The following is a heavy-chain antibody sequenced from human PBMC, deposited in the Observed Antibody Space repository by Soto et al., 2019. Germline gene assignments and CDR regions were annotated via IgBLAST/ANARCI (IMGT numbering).Heavy chain of an antibody. J-gene: IGHJ6*02. CDR2: ISAYNGNT. D-gene: IGHD3-22*01. V-gene: IGHV1-18*01. Sequence: QVQLVQSGAEVKKPGASVKVSCKASGYTFTSYGISWVRQAPGQGLEWMGWISAYNGNTNYAQKLQGRVTMTTDTPPSTAYMELRSLRSDDTAVYYCARLDSSGYYYYYYYGMDVWGQGTTVTVSS. CDR1: GYTFTSYG. CDR3: ARLDSSGYYYYYYYGMDV.